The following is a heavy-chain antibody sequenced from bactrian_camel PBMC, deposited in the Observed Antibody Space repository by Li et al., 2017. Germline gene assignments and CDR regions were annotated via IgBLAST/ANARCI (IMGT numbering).Heavy chain of an antibody. CDR2: IDSDGSI. V-gene: IGHV3S53*01. CDR3: AAVPRYSGYRSCRPGDAPFNY. D-gene: IGHD6*01. J-gene: IGHJ4*01. CDR1: GYLYCRRD. Sequence: HVQLVESGGGSVQAGGSLRLSCAVIGYLYCRRDMSWYRQTPGQEREFVASIDSDGSIAYGDSVKGRFTISRDNAKRTVWLQMNNLKPEDAATYYCAAVPRYSGYRSCRPGDAPFNYYGQGTQVTVS.